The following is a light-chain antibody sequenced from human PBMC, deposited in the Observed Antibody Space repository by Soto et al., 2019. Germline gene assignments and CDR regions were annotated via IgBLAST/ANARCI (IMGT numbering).Light chain of an antibody. CDR1: SSNIGNNA. Sequence: QAVVTQPPSVSEAPRQRVTISCSGSSSNIGNNAVNWYQQLPGKSPKLLIYYDDLLPSGVSDRFSGSKSGTSASLAISGLQSEDEADYHCAAWDDSLNGVVFGGGTKVTVL. J-gene: IGLJ2*01. V-gene: IGLV1-36*01. CDR3: AAWDDSLNGVV. CDR2: YDD.